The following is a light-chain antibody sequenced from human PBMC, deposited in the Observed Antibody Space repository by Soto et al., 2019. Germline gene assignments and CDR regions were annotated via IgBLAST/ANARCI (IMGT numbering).Light chain of an antibody. CDR1: SSNIGNNA. Sequence: QSVLTQPPSVSEAPRQRVTISCSGSSSNIGNNAVNWYQQLPGKAPKLLIYYDDLLPSGVSDRFSGSKSGTSASLAISGLQSEDEADSSCAAWDESLNGLVFGTGTKVTV. CDR3: AAWDESLNGLV. J-gene: IGLJ1*01. CDR2: YDD. V-gene: IGLV1-36*01.